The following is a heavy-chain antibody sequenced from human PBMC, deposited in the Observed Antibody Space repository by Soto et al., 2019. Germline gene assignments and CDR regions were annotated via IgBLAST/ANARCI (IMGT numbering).Heavy chain of an antibody. CDR2: IYPGDSDT. CDR1: GYSFPSYW. V-gene: IGHV5-51*01. CDR3: AGQPIGPTYRSGCAGGAFDI. D-gene: IGHD6-19*01. Sequence: PGESLKISCKGSGYSFPSYWIGWVRQMPGKGLEWMGIIYPGDSDTRYSPSFQGQVTISADKSISTAYLQWSRLKASDTAMYYCAGQPIGPTYRSGCAGGAFDIWGQGTMVTVSS. J-gene: IGHJ3*02.